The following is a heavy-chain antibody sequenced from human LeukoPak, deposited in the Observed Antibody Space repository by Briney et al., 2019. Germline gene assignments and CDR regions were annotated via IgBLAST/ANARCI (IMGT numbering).Heavy chain of an antibody. CDR2: IWYDGSNK. CDR1: GFTFSSYG. J-gene: IGHJ6*04. CDR3: ARNLGYCSSTSCYDRQIYYYYGMDV. Sequence: GGSQRLSCAASGFTFSSYGMHWVRQAPGKGLEWVAVIWYDGSNKYYADSVEGRFTISRDNSKNTLYLQMNSLRAEDTAVYYCARNLGYCSSTSCYDRQIYYYYGMDVWGKGTTVAVSS. D-gene: IGHD2-2*01. V-gene: IGHV3-33*01.